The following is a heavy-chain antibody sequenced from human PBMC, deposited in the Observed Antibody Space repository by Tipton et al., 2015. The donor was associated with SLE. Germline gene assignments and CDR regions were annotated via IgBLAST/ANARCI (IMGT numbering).Heavy chain of an antibody. V-gene: IGHV4-61*09. J-gene: IGHJ4*02. Sequence: TLSLTCTVSGGSISSGSYYWSWIRQPAGKGLEWIGHIYTSGSTNYNPSLKSRVTISVDTSKNQFSLKLSSVTAADTAVYYCARDNGATGTTGLDYWGQGTLVTVS. CDR2: IYTSGST. D-gene: IGHD1-1*01. CDR1: GGSISSGSYY. CDR3: ARDNGATGTTGLDY.